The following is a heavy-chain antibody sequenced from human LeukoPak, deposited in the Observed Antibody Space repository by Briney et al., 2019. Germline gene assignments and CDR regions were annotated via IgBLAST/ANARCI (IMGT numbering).Heavy chain of an antibody. CDR1: GFTFSSSG. V-gene: IGHV3-30*02. D-gene: IGHD2-2*01. CDR2: IRSDGNNK. CDR3: APRSISLQYYFDY. Sequence: GGSLRLSCAASGFTFSSSGMHWVRQAPGTGLEWVAFIRSDGNNKYYADSVKGRFTISRDNSKNTVYLQMNSLRGEDTAVYYCAPRSISLQYYFDYWGQGTLVTVSS. J-gene: IGHJ4*02.